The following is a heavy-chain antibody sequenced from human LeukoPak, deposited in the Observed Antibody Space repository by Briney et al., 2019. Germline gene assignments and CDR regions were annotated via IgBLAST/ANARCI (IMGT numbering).Heavy chain of an antibody. V-gene: IGHV3-7*05. CDR1: GFTFSSSW. D-gene: IGHD1/OR15-1a*01. CDR2: IKEDGNEE. J-gene: IGHJ4*02. CDR3: ARWNNDWELDY. Sequence: PGGSLRLSCAASGFTFSSSWMTWVRQAPGKGLEWVAHIKEDGNEEYYVDSVKGRFTISRDNAKNSLYLQMNSMRAEDTAVFYCARWNNDWELDYWGQGTLVSVSS.